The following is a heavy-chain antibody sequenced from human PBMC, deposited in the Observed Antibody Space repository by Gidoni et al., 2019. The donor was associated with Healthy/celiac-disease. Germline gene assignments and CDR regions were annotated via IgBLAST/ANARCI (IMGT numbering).Heavy chain of an antibody. Sequence: QVQLQESGPGLVKPSQTLSLTCTVPGGSISSGGYYWSWIRQHPGKGLEWIGYIYYSGSTYYNPSLKSRVTISVDTSKNQFSLKLSSVTAADTAVYYCARDPGQLAPKYYFDYWGQGTLVTVSS. CDR1: GGSISSGGYY. J-gene: IGHJ4*02. D-gene: IGHD6-13*01. V-gene: IGHV4-31*03. CDR3: ARDPGQLAPKYYFDY. CDR2: IYYSGST.